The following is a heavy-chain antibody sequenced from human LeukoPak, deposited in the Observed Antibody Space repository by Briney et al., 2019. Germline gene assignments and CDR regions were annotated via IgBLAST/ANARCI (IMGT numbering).Heavy chain of an antibody. CDR2: IYSSGDI. J-gene: IGHJ4*02. D-gene: IGHD2-21*02. CDR3: ARQPPNTASFDY. Sequence: SETLSLTCAVYGGSFSGYYWSWIRQPPGMGLEWIGYIYSSGDINYNPSLTSRLTMSVDTSNNQVSLKLSSVTAADTAVYFCARQPPNTASFDYWGQGTLVTVSS. CDR1: GGSFSGYY. V-gene: IGHV4-34*10.